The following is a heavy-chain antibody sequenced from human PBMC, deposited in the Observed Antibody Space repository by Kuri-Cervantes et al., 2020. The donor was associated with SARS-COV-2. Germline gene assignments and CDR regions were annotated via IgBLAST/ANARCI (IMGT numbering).Heavy chain of an antibody. V-gene: IGHV3-30-3*01. D-gene: IGHD3-3*01. J-gene: IGHJ4*02. CDR1: GFTFSSYA. CDR2: ISYDGSNK. CDR3: ASQIGTFWN. Sequence: GESLKISCAASGFTFSSYAMHWVRQAPGKGLEWVAVISYDGSNKYYADSVKGRFTISRDNSKNTLYLQMNSLRAEDTAVYYCASQIGTFWNWGQGTLVTVSS.